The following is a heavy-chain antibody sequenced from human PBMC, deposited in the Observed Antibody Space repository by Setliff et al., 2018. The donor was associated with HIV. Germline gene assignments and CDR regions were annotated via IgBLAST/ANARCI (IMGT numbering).Heavy chain of an antibody. D-gene: IGHD6-6*01. CDR3: ARDPAPSSSASYFQH. V-gene: IGHV1-46*01. CDR2: IHPSAGTT. J-gene: IGHJ1*01. CDR1: GYSFTGYY. Sequence: GASVKVSCKASGYSFTGYYIHWVRQVPGQRLEWMGIIHPSAGTTTYAQKFQGRVTMTRDASARTLYMELNSLRSEDTAVYYCARDPAPSSSASYFQHWGQGTPVTVSS.